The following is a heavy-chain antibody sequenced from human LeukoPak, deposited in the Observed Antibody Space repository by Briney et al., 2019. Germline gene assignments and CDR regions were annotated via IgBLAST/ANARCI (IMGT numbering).Heavy chain of an antibody. Sequence: SETLSLTCTVSGGSISSGDYYWSWIRQPPGKGLEWIGYIYYSGSTYYNPSLKSRVTISVDTSKNQFSLKLSSVTAADTAVYYCARGILTGLDYFDYWGQGTLVTVSS. CDR1: GGSISSGDYY. CDR3: ARGILTGLDYFDY. J-gene: IGHJ4*02. V-gene: IGHV4-30-4*02. CDR2: IYYSGST. D-gene: IGHD3-9*01.